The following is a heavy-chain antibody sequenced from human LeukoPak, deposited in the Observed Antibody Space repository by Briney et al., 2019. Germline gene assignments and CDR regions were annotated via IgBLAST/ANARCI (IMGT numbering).Heavy chain of an antibody. CDR2: IRDDGSRA. CDR1: GFTFSRFG. J-gene: IGHJ6*02. D-gene: IGHD3-10*01. CDR3: AKKLVPYIGSGYGLAV. V-gene: IGHV3-30*18. Sequence: QAGGSLRLSCAASGFTFSRFGMHWVRQAPGKGLEWVAVIRDDGSRAYYADSLKGRFTVSRDNSECTLFLQMNSLRPEDTAVYYCAKKLVPYIGSGYGLAVWGQGTTVTVSS.